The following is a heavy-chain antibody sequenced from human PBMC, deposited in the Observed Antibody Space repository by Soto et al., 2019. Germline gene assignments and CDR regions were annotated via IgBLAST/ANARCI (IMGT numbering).Heavy chain of an antibody. CDR3: ARDVGWGESSSPGY. CDR1: GFTFSSYA. Sequence: QVQLVESGGGVVQPGRSLRLSCAASGFTFSSYAMHWVRQAPGKGLEWVAVISYDGSNKYYADSVKGRFTISRDNSKNKLYLQMDSRRAEDTAVYYCARDVGWGESSSPGYGGQGTLVTVSA. J-gene: IGHJ4*02. D-gene: IGHD6-13*01. V-gene: IGHV3-30-3*01. CDR2: ISYDGSNK.